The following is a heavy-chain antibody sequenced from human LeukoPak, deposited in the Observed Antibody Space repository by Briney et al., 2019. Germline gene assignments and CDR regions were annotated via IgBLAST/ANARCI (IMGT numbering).Heavy chain of an antibody. CDR3: ARRTAAGRGMVPYYFDY. J-gene: IGHJ4*02. CDR1: GYSISSGYY. Sequence: SETLSLTCTVSGYSISSGYYWGWIRQPPGKGLEWIGSIYHSGSTYYNPSLKSRVTISVDKSKNQFSLKLSSVTAADTAVYYCARRTAAGRGMVPYYFDYWGQGTLVTVSS. CDR2: IYHSGST. D-gene: IGHD6-13*01. V-gene: IGHV4-38-2*02.